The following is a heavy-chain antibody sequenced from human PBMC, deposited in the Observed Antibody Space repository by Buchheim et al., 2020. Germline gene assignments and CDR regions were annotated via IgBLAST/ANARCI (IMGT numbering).Heavy chain of an antibody. D-gene: IGHD6-13*01. CDR2: IWYDGSNK. J-gene: IGHJ4*02. V-gene: IGHV3-33*01. Sequence: QVQLVESGGGVVQPGRSLRLSCAASGFTFSSYGMHWVRQAPGKGQEWVAVIWYDGSNKYYADSVKGRFTISRDNSKNTLYLQMNSLRAEDTAVYYCARGGSSWYFVYWGQGTL. CDR3: ARGGSSWYFVY. CDR1: GFTFSSYG.